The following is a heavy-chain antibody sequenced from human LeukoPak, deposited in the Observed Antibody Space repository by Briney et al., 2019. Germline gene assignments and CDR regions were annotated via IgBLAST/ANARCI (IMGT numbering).Heavy chain of an antibody. Sequence: TGGSLRLSCAASGFTFSSYSMNWVRQAPGKGLEWVSSISSSSSYLYYAASVKGRFTISRDNAKNSLYLQMNSRRAEDTAVYYCAREVIVPAARDYYYYYGRDVWGKGTTVTVSS. CDR1: GFTFSSYS. V-gene: IGHV3-21*01. J-gene: IGHJ6*04. D-gene: IGHD2-2*01. CDR3: AREVIVPAARDYYYYYGRDV. CDR2: ISSSSSYL.